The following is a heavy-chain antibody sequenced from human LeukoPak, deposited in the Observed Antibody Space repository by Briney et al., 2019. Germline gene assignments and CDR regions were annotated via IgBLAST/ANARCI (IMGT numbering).Heavy chain of an antibody. J-gene: IGHJ4*02. CDR2: INPNSGGT. D-gene: IGHD5-12*01. Sequence: GASVKVSCKASGYTFTGYYMHWVRQAPGQGLEWMGWINPNSGGTNYAQKFQGRVTMTRDTSISTAYMELSRLRSDDTAVYYCASHPSHSGYSVVFWLWGQGTLVTVSS. CDR1: GYTFTGYY. CDR3: ASHPSHSGYSVVFWL. V-gene: IGHV1-2*02.